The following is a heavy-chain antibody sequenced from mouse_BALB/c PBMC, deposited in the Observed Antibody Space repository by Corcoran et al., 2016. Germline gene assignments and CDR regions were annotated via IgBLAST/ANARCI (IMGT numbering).Heavy chain of an antibody. V-gene: IGHV14-3*02. CDR1: GFNIKDTY. CDR3: ARWDWYFDV. J-gene: IGHJ1*01. Sequence: EVQLQQFGAELVKPGASVKLSCTASGFNIKDTYMHWVKQRPEQGLGWIGRIDPANGNTKYDPKFQGKATITADTSSNTAYLQLSSLTSEDTAVYYCARWDWYFDVWGAGTTVTVSS. CDR2: IDPANGNT.